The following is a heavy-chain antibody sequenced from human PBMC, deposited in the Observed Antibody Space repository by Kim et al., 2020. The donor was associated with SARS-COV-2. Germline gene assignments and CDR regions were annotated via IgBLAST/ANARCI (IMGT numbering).Heavy chain of an antibody. J-gene: IGHJ4*02. D-gene: IGHD3-16*02. V-gene: IGHV3-23*01. CDR2: ISGSGGST. CDR3: AKDPGTITFGGVTVSGAFDY. Sequence: GGSLRLSCAASGFTFSSYAMSWVRQAPGKGLEWVSAISGSGGSTYYADSVKGRFTISRDNSKNTLYLQMNSLRAEDTAVYYCAKDPGTITFGGVTVSGAFDYWGQGTLVTVSS. CDR1: GFTFSSYA.